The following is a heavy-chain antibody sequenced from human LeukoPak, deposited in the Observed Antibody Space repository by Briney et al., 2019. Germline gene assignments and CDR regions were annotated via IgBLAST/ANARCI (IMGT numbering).Heavy chain of an antibody. V-gene: IGHV4-38-2*02. Sequence: SETLSLTCTVSGYSISSDYYWGWIRQPPGQGLEWIGSIYHSGSTYYNPSLKSRVTISVDTSKNQFSLKPSSVTAADTAVYYCARGGSYLSAFDIWGQGTMVTVSS. CDR2: IYHSGST. CDR1: GYSISSDYY. J-gene: IGHJ3*02. D-gene: IGHD1-26*01. CDR3: ARGGSYLSAFDI.